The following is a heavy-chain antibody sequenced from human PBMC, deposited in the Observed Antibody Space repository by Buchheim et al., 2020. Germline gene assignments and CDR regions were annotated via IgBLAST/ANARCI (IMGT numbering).Heavy chain of an antibody. J-gene: IGHJ6*02. D-gene: IGHD6-13*01. Sequence: QVQLQESGPGLVKPSQTLSLTCTVSGGSISSGSYYWSWIRQPAGKGLEWIGRIYTSGSTNYNPSLKSRVTISVDTSKNQFSLKLSSVTAADTAVYYCARDLIAAAGTTVYYYGMDVWGQGTT. V-gene: IGHV4-61*02. CDR3: ARDLIAAAGTTVYYYGMDV. CDR1: GGSISSGSYY. CDR2: IYTSGST.